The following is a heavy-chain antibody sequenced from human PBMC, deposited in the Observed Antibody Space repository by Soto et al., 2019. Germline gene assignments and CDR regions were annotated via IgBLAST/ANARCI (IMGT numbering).Heavy chain of an antibody. V-gene: IGHV3-30*04. Sequence: QVQLVEAGGGVVQPGRSLRLSCEASGFTFTGYAMHWVRQAPGKGLEWVSIRSFDERYKFYAASVKGRFTISRDNSKNTLYLQMDSLSPEDTARYFCARDPRGAYDTAAYFTSWGQGALVIVSS. J-gene: IGHJ4*02. CDR3: ARDPRGAYDTAAYFTS. D-gene: IGHD3-22*01. CDR1: GFTFTGYA. CDR2: RSFDERYK.